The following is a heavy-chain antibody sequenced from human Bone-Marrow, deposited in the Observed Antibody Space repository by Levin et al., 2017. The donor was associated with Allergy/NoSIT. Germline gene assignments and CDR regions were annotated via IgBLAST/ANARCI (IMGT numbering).Heavy chain of an antibody. CDR2: ITHSGGNT. J-gene: IGHJ2*01. V-gene: IGHV3-23*01. CDR1: GFTFSNHD. Sequence: LSLTCVASGFTFSNHDMNWFRQAPGKGLEWVSSITHSGGNTYYAVSMKGRFTISRDNSKDTLYLQMTGLRADDTAIYYCARLFDLWGRGTLVTVSS. D-gene: IGHD2-21*01. CDR3: ARLFDL.